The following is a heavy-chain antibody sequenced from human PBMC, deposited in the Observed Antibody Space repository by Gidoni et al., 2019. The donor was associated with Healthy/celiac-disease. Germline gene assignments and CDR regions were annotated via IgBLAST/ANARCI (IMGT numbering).Heavy chain of an antibody. D-gene: IGHD5-12*01. Sequence: QVQLVESGGGVVQPGRSLRLSCAASGFTFSSYAMHWVRQAPGKGLEWVAVISYDGSNKYYADSVKGRFTISRDNSKNTLYLQMNSLRAEDTAVYYCARTRDGYNLYFDYWGQGTLVTVSS. V-gene: IGHV3-30*04. CDR1: GFTFSSYA. CDR3: ARTRDGYNLYFDY. CDR2: ISYDGSNK. J-gene: IGHJ4*02.